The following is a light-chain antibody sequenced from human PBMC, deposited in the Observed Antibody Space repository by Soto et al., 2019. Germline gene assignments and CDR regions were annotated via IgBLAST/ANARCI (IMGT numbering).Light chain of an antibody. V-gene: IGKV1-39*01. CDR2: VAS. CDR3: QQSYSIPLS. J-gene: IGKJ1*01. CDR1: QNITNY. Sequence: DIQMTQSPSSLSASVGDRVTITCRASQNITNYLNWYQQKPGKAPNLLIYVASRLQSGVPSRFSGSGSGTDFTLTISSLQPADFATYHCQQSYSIPLSFGQGTKVDI.